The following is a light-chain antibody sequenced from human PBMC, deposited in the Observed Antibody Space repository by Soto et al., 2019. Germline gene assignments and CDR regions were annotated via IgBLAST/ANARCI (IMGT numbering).Light chain of an antibody. CDR1: SSDVGSYNL. Sequence: QSALTQPASVSGSPGQSITISCTGTSSDVGSYNLVSWYQQHPGGAPKLMIYEVSKRPSGVSNRFSGSKSGNTASLTISGLQAEDEADYYCCSFAGSSTPFVFGTGTQLTVL. V-gene: IGLV2-23*02. CDR2: EVS. CDR3: CSFAGSSTPFV. J-gene: IGLJ7*01.